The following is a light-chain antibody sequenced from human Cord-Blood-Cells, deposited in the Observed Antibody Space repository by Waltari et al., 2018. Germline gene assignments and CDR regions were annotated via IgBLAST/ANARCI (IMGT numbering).Light chain of an antibody. V-gene: IGLV2-23*02. CDR3: CSYAGSSTYV. Sequence: QSALTQPASVSGSPGQPITIPCTGTSSDVGSYNLVSWYQQHPGKAPKLMIYEVSKRPSGVSNRFSGSKSGNTASLTISGLQAEDEADYYCCSYAGSSTYVFGTGTKVTVL. CDR1: SSDVGSYNL. CDR2: EVS. J-gene: IGLJ1*01.